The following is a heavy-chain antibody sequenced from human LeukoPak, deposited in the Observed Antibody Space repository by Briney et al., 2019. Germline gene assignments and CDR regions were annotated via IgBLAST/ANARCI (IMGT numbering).Heavy chain of an antibody. CDR2: INHSGST. CDR1: GGSFSGYY. CDR3: ARELSYYDSSGYYRY. Sequence: PSETLSLTCAVYGGSFSGYYWSWIRQPPGKGLEWIGEINHSGSTNYNPSLKSRVTISVDTSKNQFSLKLSSVTAADTAVYYCARELSYYDSSGYYRYWGQGTLVTVSS. V-gene: IGHV4-34*01. J-gene: IGHJ4*02. D-gene: IGHD3-22*01.